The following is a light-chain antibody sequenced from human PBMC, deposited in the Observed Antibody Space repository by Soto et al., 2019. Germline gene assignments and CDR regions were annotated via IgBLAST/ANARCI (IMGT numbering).Light chain of an antibody. CDR2: KSS. V-gene: IGKV1-5*03. Sequence: DIQMTQSPSTLSASVGDRVTITCRASQSMNDWWAWYQQKPGKAPKLLIYKSSNLQIGVPSRFSGSGSGTEFPLTSSSRQPDDVATHYCQQYYSYSTFGQGTKVEVK. CDR3: QQYYSYST. CDR1: QSMNDW. J-gene: IGKJ1*01.